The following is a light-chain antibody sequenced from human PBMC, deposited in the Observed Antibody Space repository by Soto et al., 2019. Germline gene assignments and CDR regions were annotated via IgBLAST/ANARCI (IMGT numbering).Light chain of an antibody. V-gene: IGKV1-27*01. CDR2: AAS. CDR1: QGISNY. Sequence: DIQMTQSPSSLSASVGDRVTITCRASQGISNYLAWDQQKPGKVPKLLIYAASTLQSGVPSRFSGCGSGTDFTLTISSLQPEDVATYYCQKYNSPFTFGPGTKVDIK. CDR3: QKYNSPFT. J-gene: IGKJ3*01.